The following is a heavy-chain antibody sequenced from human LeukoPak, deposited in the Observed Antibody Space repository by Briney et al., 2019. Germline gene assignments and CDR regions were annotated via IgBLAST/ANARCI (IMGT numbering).Heavy chain of an antibody. D-gene: IGHD3-9*01. CDR3: ARDSADNLD. Sequence: PGGSLRLSCIASGFTFSGYWMTWVRQPPGKGLEWVAIIKQDGSEKYYVNSVKGRFTISRDNAENSLYLQMNSLRAEDTAVYHCARDSADNLDWGQGTLVTVSS. J-gene: IGHJ4*02. CDR1: GFTFSGYW. CDR2: IKQDGSEK. V-gene: IGHV3-7*01.